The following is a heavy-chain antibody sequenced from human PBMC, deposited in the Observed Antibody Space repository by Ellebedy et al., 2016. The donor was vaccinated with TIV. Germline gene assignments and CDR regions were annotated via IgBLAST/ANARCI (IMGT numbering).Heavy chain of an antibody. CDR1: GFTFSSFA. Sequence: PGGSLRLSCVVSGFTFSSFAMSWARQAPGKGLKWVFGFSGRVPKTYYADSVKGRFTISRDISKNTLYLQMTSLRVEDTALYYCATQSGGSLRHSLDCWGQGTLVTVSS. D-gene: IGHD2-15*01. J-gene: IGHJ4*02. CDR3: ATQSGGSLRHSLDC. V-gene: IGHV3-23*01. CDR2: FSGRVPKT.